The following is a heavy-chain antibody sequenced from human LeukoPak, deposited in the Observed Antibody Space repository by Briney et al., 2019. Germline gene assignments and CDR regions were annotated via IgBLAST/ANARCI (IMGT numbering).Heavy chain of an antibody. Sequence: SETLSLTCTVSGGSISSYYWSWIRQPAGKGLEWIGRIYTSGSTNYNPSLKSRVTISVDTSKNQFSLKLGSVTAADTAVYYCASLQLWFYSYYYYMDVWGKGTTVTVSS. D-gene: IGHD5-18*01. CDR2: IYTSGST. V-gene: IGHV4-4*07. CDR3: ASLQLWFYSYYYYMDV. CDR1: GGSISSYY. J-gene: IGHJ6*03.